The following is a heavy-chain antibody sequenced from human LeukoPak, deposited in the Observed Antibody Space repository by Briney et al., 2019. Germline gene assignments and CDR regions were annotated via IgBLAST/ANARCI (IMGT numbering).Heavy chain of an antibody. V-gene: IGHV3-7*01. CDR1: GFTFSSYW. D-gene: IGHD1-26*01. CDR2: IKQDGSQK. Sequence: GGSLRLSCEASGFTFSSYWMSWVRQAPGKGLECVANIKQDGSQKYYGDSVKGRFTISRDNAKNSMYLQMNSLRVEDTAVYYCARDSGNYHFDHCGQGALVTVSS. CDR3: ARDSGNYHFDH. J-gene: IGHJ4*02.